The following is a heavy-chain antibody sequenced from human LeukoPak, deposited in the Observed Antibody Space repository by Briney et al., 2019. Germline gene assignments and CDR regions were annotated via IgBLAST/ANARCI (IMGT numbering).Heavy chain of an antibody. CDR1: GGSFSGYY. Sequence: SETLSLTCAVYGGSFSGYYWSWIRQPPGKGLEWIGEINHSGSTNYNPSLKSRVTISVDTSKNQFSLKLSSVTAADTAVYYCARPRIVGAPGYFQRWGQGTLVTVSS. CDR3: ARPRIVGAPGYFQR. CDR2: INHSGST. V-gene: IGHV4-34*01. J-gene: IGHJ1*01. D-gene: IGHD1-26*01.